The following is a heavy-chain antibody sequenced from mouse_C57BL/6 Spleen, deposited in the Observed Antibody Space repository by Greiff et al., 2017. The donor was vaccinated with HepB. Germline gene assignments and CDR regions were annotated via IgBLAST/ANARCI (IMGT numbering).Heavy chain of an antibody. V-gene: IGHV1-18*01. Sequence: VQLQQSGPELVKPGASVKIPCKASRYTFTDYNMDWVKQSHGKSLEWIGDINPNNGGTIYNQKFKGKATLTVDKSSSTAYMELRSLTSEDTAVYYCARSPYYYGSSYGYFDVWGTGTTVTVSS. D-gene: IGHD1-1*01. CDR3: ARSPYYYGSSYGYFDV. CDR1: RYTFTDYN. J-gene: IGHJ1*03. CDR2: INPNNGGT.